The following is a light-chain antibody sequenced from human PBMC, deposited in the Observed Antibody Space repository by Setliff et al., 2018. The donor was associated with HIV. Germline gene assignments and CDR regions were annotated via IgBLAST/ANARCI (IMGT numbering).Light chain of an antibody. CDR3: SSYTSSSTLVV. J-gene: IGLJ2*01. V-gene: IGLV2-14*01. CDR1: SSDVGGYSH. Sequence: QSALPQPASVSGSPGQSITISCTGTSSDVGGYSHVSWYQQHPGKAPKVMIYDVSNRPSGVSYRFSGSKSGNTASLTISGLQAEDEADYYCSSYTSSSTLVVFGGGTKVTVL. CDR2: DVS.